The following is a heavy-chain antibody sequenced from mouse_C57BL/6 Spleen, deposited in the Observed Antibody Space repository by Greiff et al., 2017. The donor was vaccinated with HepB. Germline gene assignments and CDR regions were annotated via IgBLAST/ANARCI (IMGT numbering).Heavy chain of an antibody. CDR1: GYAFSSSW. D-gene: IGHD4-1*02. J-gene: IGHJ2*01. Sequence: VQLVESGPELVKPGASVKISCKASGYAFSSSWMNWVKQRPGKGLEWIGRIYPGDGDTNYNGKFKGKATLTADKSSSTAYMQLSSLTSEDSAVYFCASTGTDYFDYWGQGTTLTVSS. V-gene: IGHV1-82*01. CDR3: ASTGTDYFDY. CDR2: IYPGDGDT.